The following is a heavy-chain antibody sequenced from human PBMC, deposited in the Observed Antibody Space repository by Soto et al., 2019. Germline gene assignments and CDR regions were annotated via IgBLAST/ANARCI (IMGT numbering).Heavy chain of an antibody. CDR1: GDPINSGGYF. CDR2: IFYNGST. J-gene: IGHJ2*01. CDR3: ARDRYFDL. Sequence: QVQLQESGPGLVKPSQTLSLTCSVSGDPINSGGYFWSWIRQLPGKGLEWIGNIFYNGSTSHNPSLKSRVTTSLDTSESQFALNLSSVTAADTAVYFCARDRYFDLWGRGTLVTFSS. V-gene: IGHV4-31*03.